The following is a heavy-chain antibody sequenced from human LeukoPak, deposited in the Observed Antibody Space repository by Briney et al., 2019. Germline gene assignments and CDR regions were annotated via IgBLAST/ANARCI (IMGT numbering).Heavy chain of an antibody. CDR1: GFTFSDYY. Sequence: GGSLRLSCAASGFTFSDYYMSWIRQAPGKGLGWVSYISSSGSTIYYTDSVKGRFTISRDNAKNSLYLQMNSLRAEDTAVYYCARVYGSGTYLFDYWGQGTLVTVSS. J-gene: IGHJ4*02. D-gene: IGHD3-10*01. CDR2: ISSSGSTI. CDR3: ARVYGSGTYLFDY. V-gene: IGHV3-11*01.